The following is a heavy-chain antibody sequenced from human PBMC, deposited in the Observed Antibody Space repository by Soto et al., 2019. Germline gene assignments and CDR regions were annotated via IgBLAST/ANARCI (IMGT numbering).Heavy chain of an antibody. J-gene: IGHJ4*02. V-gene: IGHV4-34*01. CDR3: ARHHVRGRTIAGAAEF. D-gene: IGHD6-13*01. CDR2: INQSGNT. CDR1: GGSLTGYY. Sequence: SETLSLTCAVYGGSLTGYYWSWIRQPPGKGLEWIGEINQSGNTNYNPSLKSRVTISVDTSKNKLFLNLTSVTAVDTAMYYCARHHVRGRTIAGAAEFWGQGTLVTVSS.